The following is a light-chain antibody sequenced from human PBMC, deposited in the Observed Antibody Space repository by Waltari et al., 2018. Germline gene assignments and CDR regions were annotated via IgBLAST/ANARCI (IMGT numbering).Light chain of an antibody. CDR3: SSNTSSTTLV. CDR1: RTDVGSYSR. CDR2: EVN. V-gene: IGLV2-18*02. J-gene: IGLJ3*02. Sequence: QSALTQPPSVSGSPGQSVTISCTGTRTDVGSYSRVSWYQQPPGSAPKVIIYEVNQRPGGVAERFSGSKPGNTASLTISGLEAEDEADYCCSSNTSSTTLVFGGGTSLTVL.